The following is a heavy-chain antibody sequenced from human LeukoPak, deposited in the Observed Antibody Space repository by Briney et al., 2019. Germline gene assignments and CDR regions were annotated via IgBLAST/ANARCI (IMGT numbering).Heavy chain of an antibody. CDR3: ARGTTEGYFDY. CDR2: INHSGST. CDR1: GGSFNGYY. D-gene: IGHD1-1*01. Sequence: PSETLSLTCAVYGGSFNGYYWSWIRQPPGEGLEWIGEINHSGSTNYNPSLKSRVTISVDTSKNQFSLKLSSVTAADTAVYYCARGTTEGYFDYWGQGTLVTVSS. J-gene: IGHJ4*02. V-gene: IGHV4-34*01.